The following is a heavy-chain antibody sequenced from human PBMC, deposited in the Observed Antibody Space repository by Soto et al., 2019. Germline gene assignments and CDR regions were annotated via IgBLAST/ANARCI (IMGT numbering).Heavy chain of an antibody. V-gene: IGHV3-33*03. CDR3: ASLSRFALDY. CDR2: IWYDGSIK. D-gene: IGHD3-10*01. CDR1: GFTFNTYG. Sequence: GGSLRLSCAASGFTFNTYGMHWVRRIPGKGLQWVAIIWYDGSIKYYADSVKGRFTISRDNAKNSLYLQMDSLRAEDTAVYYCASLSRFALDYWGQGTLVTVSS. J-gene: IGHJ4*02.